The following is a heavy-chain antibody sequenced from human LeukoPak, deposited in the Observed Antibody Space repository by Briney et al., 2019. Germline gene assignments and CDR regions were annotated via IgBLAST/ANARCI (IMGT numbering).Heavy chain of an antibody. CDR2: INPNDGDT. CDR1: GYTFTDYY. J-gene: IGHJ4*02. D-gene: IGHD2-2*01. CDR3: ARANFLYCSSSTCLFDY. Sequence: ASVKVSCKASGYTFTDYYMHWVRQAPGQGFEWMGWINPNDGDTNYAQKFQGRVTMTRDTSISTAHMEVSRLRSNGTAVYYCARANFLYCSSSTCLFDYWGQGTLVTVSS. V-gene: IGHV1-2*02.